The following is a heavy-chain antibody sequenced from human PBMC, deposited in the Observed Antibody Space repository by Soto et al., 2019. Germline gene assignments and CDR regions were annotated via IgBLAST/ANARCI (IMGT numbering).Heavy chain of an antibody. CDR2: IYWDDIK. D-gene: IGHD1-26*01. CDR3: AHAYGGRSLY. J-gene: IGHJ4*02. Sequence: QITLKESGPPLVKPTQTLRLTCTFSGFSLTPDRVGVGWIRQPPGEALEWLAVIYWDDIKTYRPSLESRLTITKDTSKYQVALTMTNMDSLDTATYYCAHAYGGRSLYWGQGTLVTVSS. V-gene: IGHV2-5*02. CDR1: GFSLTPDRVG.